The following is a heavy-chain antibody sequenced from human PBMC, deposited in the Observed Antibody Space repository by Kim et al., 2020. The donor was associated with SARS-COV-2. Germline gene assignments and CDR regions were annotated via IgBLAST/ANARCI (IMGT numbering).Heavy chain of an antibody. D-gene: IGHD6-13*01. J-gene: IGHJ4*02. CDR3: AKDGSRMAVAGTADFDY. CDR2: ISGSGGST. CDR1: GFTFSSYA. V-gene: IGHV3-23*01. Sequence: GGSLRLSCAASGFTFSSYAMSWVRQAPGKGLEWVSAISGSGGSTYYADSVKGRFTISRDNAKNTLYLQMNSLRAEDTAVYYCAKDGSRMAVAGTADFDYWGQGTLVTVSS.